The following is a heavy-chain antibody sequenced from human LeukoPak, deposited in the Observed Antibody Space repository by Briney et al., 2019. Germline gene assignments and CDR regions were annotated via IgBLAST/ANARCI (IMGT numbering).Heavy chain of an antibody. CDR3: ARDSPSIYYYYNMDV. D-gene: IGHD2-21*01. CDR1: GFTFNSYS. CDR2: ISSSTSTI. V-gene: IGHV3-48*01. J-gene: IGHJ6*02. Sequence: GGSLRLSCAASGFTFNSYSMNWVRQAPGKGLEWVSYISSSTSTIYYADSVKGRFTISRDNAKNSLYLQMNSLRAEDTAVYYCARDSPSIYYYYNMDVWGQGTTVTVSS.